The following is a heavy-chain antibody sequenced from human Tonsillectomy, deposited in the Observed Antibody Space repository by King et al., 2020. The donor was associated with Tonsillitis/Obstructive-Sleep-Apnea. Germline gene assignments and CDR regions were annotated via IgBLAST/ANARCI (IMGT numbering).Heavy chain of an antibody. D-gene: IGHD6-13*01. Sequence: VQLVESGGGLVQPGRSLRLSCAASGFTFDDYAMHWVRQAPGKGLEWVSGISWNSGSIGYVDSVKGRFTISRDNAKNSLYLQMNSLRAEDTAFYYCAKGSAQQVVRPFDYWGQGTLVTVSS. CDR1: GFTFDDYA. CDR3: AKGSAQQVVRPFDY. J-gene: IGHJ4*02. V-gene: IGHV3-9*01. CDR2: ISWNSGSI.